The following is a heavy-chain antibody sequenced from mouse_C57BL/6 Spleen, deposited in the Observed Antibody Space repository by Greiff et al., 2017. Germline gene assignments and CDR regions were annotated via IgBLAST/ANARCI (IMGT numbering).Heavy chain of an antibody. CDR2: INPNNGGT. Sequence: VQLKQSGPELVKPGASVKMSCKASGYTFTDYNMHWVKQSHGKSLEWIGYINPNNGGTSYNQKFKGKATLTVNKSSSTAYMELRSLTSEDSAVYYCAREFPEYYGSSYLGYFDVWGTGTTVTVSS. CDR3: AREFPEYYGSSYLGYFDV. CDR1: GYTFTDYN. J-gene: IGHJ1*03. D-gene: IGHD1-1*01. V-gene: IGHV1-22*01.